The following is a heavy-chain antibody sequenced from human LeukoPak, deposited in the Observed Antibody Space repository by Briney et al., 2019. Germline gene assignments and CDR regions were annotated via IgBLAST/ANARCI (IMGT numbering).Heavy chain of an antibody. Sequence: PGGSLRLSCAASGFTVSSNYMSWVRQAPGKGLEWVSVIYSGGSTYYADSVKGRFTISRDSSNNTLYLQMNSLRVEDTAVYYCAKDGPRYSGTYCDYWGQGTLVTVSS. CDR1: GFTVSSNY. J-gene: IGHJ4*02. D-gene: IGHD1-26*01. V-gene: IGHV3-53*05. CDR3: AKDGPRYSGTYCDY. CDR2: IYSGGST.